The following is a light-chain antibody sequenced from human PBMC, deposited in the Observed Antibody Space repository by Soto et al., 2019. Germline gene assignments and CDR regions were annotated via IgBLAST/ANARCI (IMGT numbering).Light chain of an antibody. CDR2: YAS. J-gene: IGKJ5*01. CDR3: QQYNNWPPIT. V-gene: IGKV3-15*01. CDR1: QSVRNN. Sequence: EIMMTQSPATLSVSLGERATLSCRASQSVRNNLAWYQQKPGQAPRLLIYYASTRATGIPARFSGSGSGTEFTLTISSLQSDDFALSYCQQYNNWPPITFGQGTRLEIK.